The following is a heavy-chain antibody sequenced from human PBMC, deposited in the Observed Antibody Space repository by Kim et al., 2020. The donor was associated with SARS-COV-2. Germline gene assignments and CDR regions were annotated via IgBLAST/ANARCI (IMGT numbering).Heavy chain of an antibody. V-gene: IGHV3-30*03. Sequence: ADSVKGRFTISRDNSKNTLYLQMNSLRDEDTALYYCARGISSRLTRGFDFWGQGTLVTVSS. J-gene: IGHJ4*02. CDR3: ARGISSRLTRGFDF. D-gene: IGHD6-13*01.